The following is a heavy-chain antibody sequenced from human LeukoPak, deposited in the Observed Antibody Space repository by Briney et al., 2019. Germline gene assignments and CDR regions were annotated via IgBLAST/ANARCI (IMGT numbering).Heavy chain of an antibody. J-gene: IGHJ4*02. Sequence: ASVKVSCKAYTFTGYYMHWVRQAPGQGLEWMGWINPNSGGTNYAQKFQDRVTMTRDTSISTAYVELSRLRSDDTAVYYCARVPISLFYYDSSGTFDYWGQGTLVTVSS. CDR3: ARVPISLFYYDSSGTFDY. D-gene: IGHD3-22*01. CDR2: INPNSGGT. CDR1: TFTGYY. V-gene: IGHV1-2*02.